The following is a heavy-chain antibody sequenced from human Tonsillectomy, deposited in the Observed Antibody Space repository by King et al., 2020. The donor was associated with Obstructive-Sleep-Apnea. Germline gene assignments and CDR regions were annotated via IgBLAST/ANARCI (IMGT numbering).Heavy chain of an antibody. CDR2: ISGSGGST. V-gene: IGHV3-23*04. D-gene: IGHD3-9*01. CDR3: AKDSMDYDSLTGPVDY. J-gene: IGHJ4*02. CDR1: GFTFRTYA. Sequence: VQLVESGGGLVQPGGSLRLSCAGSGFTFRTYAMSWVRQAPGKGLECVSGISGSGGSTYYANSVKGRFTIFTDNSKNTLYLQMTRLSAEDTAVYYCAKDSMDYDSLTGPVDYWGQGTLVTVSS.